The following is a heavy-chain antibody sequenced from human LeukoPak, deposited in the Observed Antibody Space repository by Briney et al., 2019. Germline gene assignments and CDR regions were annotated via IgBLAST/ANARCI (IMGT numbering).Heavy chain of an antibody. CDR3: ARDRDGNWFDP. V-gene: IGHV4-30-2*01. Sequence: SETLSLTCAVSGGSISSGGYSWSWIRQPPGKGLEWIGYIYHSGSTYYNPSLKSRVTISVDRSENQFSLKLSSVTAADTAMYYCARDRDGNWFDPWGQGTLVTVSS. CDR1: GGSISSGGYS. D-gene: IGHD5-24*01. J-gene: IGHJ5*02. CDR2: IYHSGST.